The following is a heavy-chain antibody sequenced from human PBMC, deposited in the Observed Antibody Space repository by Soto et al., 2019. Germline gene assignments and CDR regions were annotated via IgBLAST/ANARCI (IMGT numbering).Heavy chain of an antibody. V-gene: IGHV2-5*02. J-gene: IGHJ4*02. CDR1: GFSLSTNGVG. D-gene: IGHD4-17*01. CDR2: IYWDDSK. CDR3: AKKGGGDYILGY. Sequence: QITLKESGPTLVKPTQTLTLTCSFSGFSLSTNGVGVGWIRQPPGKALEWLALIYWDDSKHYSPSLNSRLTTTKDTSRNLVVLTMTNMDPVDTATYYCAKKGGGDYILGYWGQGTLVTVSS.